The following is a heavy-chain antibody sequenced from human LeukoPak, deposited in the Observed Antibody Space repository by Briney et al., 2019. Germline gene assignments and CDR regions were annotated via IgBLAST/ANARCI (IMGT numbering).Heavy chain of an antibody. Sequence: SETLSLTCAVYGGSFSGYYWSWVRQPPGKGRGRVGEIKHSGSTNYNPSLKSRVTISVDTSKNQFSLKLSSVTAADTAVYYCARAEYYYDSSGYYGAFDIWGQGTMVTVSS. CDR1: GGSFSGYY. D-gene: IGHD3-22*01. J-gene: IGHJ3*02. CDR3: ARAEYYYDSSGYYGAFDI. V-gene: IGHV4-34*01. CDR2: IKHSGST.